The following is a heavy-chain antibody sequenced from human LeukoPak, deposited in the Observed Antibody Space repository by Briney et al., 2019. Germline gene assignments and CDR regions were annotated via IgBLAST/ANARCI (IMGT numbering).Heavy chain of an antibody. D-gene: IGHD2-21*02. CDR2: SKSDGSST. Sequence: GGSLRLSCAASGFTFSSYWMHWVRQAPGKGLGWVSRSKSDGSSTTYADSVKGRFTISRDNAKNTLYLQMNSLRAEDTAVYYCAKGGMVTQNFDYWGQGTLVTVSS. CDR3: AKGGMVTQNFDY. CDR1: GFTFSSYW. V-gene: IGHV3-74*01. J-gene: IGHJ4*02.